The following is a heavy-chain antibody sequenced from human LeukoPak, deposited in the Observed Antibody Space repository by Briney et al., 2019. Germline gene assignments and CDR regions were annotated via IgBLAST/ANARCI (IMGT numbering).Heavy chain of an antibody. D-gene: IGHD4-17*01. J-gene: IGHJ4*02. Sequence: GGSLRLSCAASGFTFSSNSMNWVRQAPGKGLEWVSYISSSSSTIYYADSVKGRFTISRDNSKNTLYLQMNSLRAEDTAVYYCARDPSTDLYYFDYWGQGTLVTVSS. CDR2: ISSSSSTI. V-gene: IGHV3-48*01. CDR1: GFTFSSNS. CDR3: ARDPSTDLYYFDY.